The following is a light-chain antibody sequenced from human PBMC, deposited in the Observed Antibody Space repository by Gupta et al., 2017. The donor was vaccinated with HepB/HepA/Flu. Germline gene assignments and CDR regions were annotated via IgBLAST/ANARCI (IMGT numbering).Light chain of an antibody. V-gene: IGLV1-40*01. CDR3: QSYDSSKSAWV. Sequence: QSVLTQPPSVSGASGQRVTISRTGTSSNIGARYDVHWYQQLAATAPKLLIYGNSNRHSGVPDRFSGTKSGTSASLTTTGLQAEDGADYYCQSYDSSKSAWVFGGGTKLTVL. J-gene: IGLJ3*02. CDR2: GNS. CDR1: SSNIGARYD.